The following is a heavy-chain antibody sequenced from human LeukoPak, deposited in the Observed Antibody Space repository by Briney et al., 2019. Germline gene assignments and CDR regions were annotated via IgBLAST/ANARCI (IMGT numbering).Heavy chain of an antibody. CDR1: GYTFTSYY. J-gene: IGHJ4*02. D-gene: IGHD6-13*01. CDR3: ARGYSNSLDY. V-gene: IGHV1-46*01. Sequence: GASVRVSCQASGYTFTSYYMHWVRQAPGQGLEWMGIINPSGGSTSYAQKFQGRVTMTRATSKSTVYMELSSLRSEDTAEYYCARGYSNSLDYWGQGTPVTVSS. CDR2: INPSGGST.